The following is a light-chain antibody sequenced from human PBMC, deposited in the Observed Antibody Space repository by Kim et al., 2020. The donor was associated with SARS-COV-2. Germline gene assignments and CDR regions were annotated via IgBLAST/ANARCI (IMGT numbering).Light chain of an antibody. Sequence: EIVMTQFPATLSVPPGERATLSCRASQSVSSNVAWYQQKAGQAPRLLIYAASTRATGIPARFSGSGSGTEFTLTISSLQSEDLAVYHCQQYDDWPPWTFGQGTKLEI. V-gene: IGKV3-15*01. CDR3: QQYDDWPPWT. J-gene: IGKJ1*01. CDR1: QSVSSN. CDR2: AAS.